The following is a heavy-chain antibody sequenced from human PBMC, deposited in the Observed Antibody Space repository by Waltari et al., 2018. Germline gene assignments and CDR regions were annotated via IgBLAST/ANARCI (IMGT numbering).Heavy chain of an antibody. V-gene: IGHV3-21*01. Sequence: EVQLVESGGGLVKPGGSLRLSCAASGFTFSSYSMNWVRQAPGKGLEWVSSISSSSSYIYCADSVKGRFTISRDNAKNSLYLQMNSLRAEDTAVYYCARDRPVYDFWSGTHPRWFDPWGQGTLVTVSS. D-gene: IGHD3-3*01. J-gene: IGHJ5*02. CDR1: GFTFSSYS. CDR2: ISSSSSYI. CDR3: ARDRPVYDFWSGTHPRWFDP.